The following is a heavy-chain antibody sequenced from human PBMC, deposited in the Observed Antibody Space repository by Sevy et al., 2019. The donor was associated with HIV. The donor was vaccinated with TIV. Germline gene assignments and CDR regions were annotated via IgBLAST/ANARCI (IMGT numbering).Heavy chain of an antibody. CDR3: TRAGYYDSSGRLDY. D-gene: IGHD3-22*01. J-gene: IGHJ4*02. V-gene: IGHV3-49*03. CDR1: GFTFGDYA. Sequence: GGSLRLSCTASGFTFGDYAMSWFRQAPGKGLEWVGFIRSKAYGGTTEYAASVKGRFTISRDDSKSIAYLQMNSLKTEDTAVYYCTRAGYYDSSGRLDYWGQGTLVTVSS. CDR2: IRSKAYGGTT.